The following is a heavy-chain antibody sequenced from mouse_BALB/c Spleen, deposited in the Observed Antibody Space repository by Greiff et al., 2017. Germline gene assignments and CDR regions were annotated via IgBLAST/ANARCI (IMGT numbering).Heavy chain of an antibody. V-gene: IGHV5-4*02. CDR3: ARGGNYCYFDY. Sequence: EVMLVESGGGLVKPGGSLKLSCAASGFTFSDYYMYWVRQTPEKRLEWVATISDGGSYTYYPDSVKGRFTISRDNAKNNLYLQMSSLKSEDTAMYYCARGGNYCYFDYWGQGTTLTVSS. CDR2: ISDGGSYT. D-gene: IGHD2-1*01. CDR1: GFTFSDYY. J-gene: IGHJ2*01.